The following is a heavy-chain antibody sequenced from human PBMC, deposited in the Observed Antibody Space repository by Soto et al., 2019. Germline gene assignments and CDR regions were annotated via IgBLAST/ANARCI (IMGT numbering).Heavy chain of an antibody. CDR1: GFSLSTRDVG. J-gene: IGHJ4*02. Sequence: QITLNESGPTLVKPTQTLTLTCTFSGFSLSTRDVGVGWIRQPPGEALEWLGVVYWDDSKTYSPSLESRLTITPDTSKNQVVLRMTKMDPVDTATYYCAHCRGGVASFWGQGTLVTVSS. CDR2: VYWDDSK. V-gene: IGHV2-5*02. CDR3: AHCRGGVASF. D-gene: IGHD2-2*01.